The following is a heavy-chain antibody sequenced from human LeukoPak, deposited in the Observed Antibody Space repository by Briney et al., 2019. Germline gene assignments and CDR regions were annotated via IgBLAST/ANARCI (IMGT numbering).Heavy chain of an antibody. V-gene: IGHV3-7*01. CDR2: IRQDGGEK. D-gene: IGHD6-13*01. Sequence: PRGSLRLSCAVSGFTFTDYWMNWVRQAPGKGLEWVASIRQDGGEKSYVDSVKGRFTISRDNTKSSLYLQINSLRAEDTAVYYCARDGTAAGLYFDLWGQGTLVTVSS. CDR1: GFTFTDYW. CDR3: ARDGTAAGLYFDL. J-gene: IGHJ4*01.